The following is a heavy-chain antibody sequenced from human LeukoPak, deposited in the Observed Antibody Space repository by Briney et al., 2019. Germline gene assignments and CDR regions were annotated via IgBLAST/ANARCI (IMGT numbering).Heavy chain of an antibody. CDR1: GGSISSYY. CDR3: ARQNFRWELPGY. CDR2: IYYSGST. V-gene: IGHV4-59*08. J-gene: IGHJ4*02. D-gene: IGHD1-26*01. Sequence: SETLSLTCTVSGGSISSYYWSWIRQPPGKGLEWIGYIYYSGSTNYSPSLKSRVTISVDTSKNQFSLRLSSVTAADTAVYYCARQNFRWELPGYWGQGTLVTVSS.